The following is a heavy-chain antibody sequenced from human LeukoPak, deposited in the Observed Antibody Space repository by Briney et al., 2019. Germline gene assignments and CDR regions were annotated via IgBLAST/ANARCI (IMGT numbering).Heavy chain of an antibody. Sequence: GGSLRLSCAASGFTFDDYAMHWVRQAPGKGLEWVAVIWYDGSNKYYADSVKGRFTISRDNSKNTLYLQMNSLRAEDTAVYYCARIGIAAAVGSFWGQGTLVTVSS. J-gene: IGHJ4*02. D-gene: IGHD6-13*01. CDR2: IWYDGSNK. V-gene: IGHV3-33*08. CDR3: ARIGIAAAVGSF. CDR1: GFTFDDYA.